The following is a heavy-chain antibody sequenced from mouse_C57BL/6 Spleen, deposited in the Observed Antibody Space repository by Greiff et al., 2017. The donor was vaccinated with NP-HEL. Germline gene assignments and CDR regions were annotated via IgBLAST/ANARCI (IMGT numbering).Heavy chain of an antibody. V-gene: IGHV1-81*01. CDR2: IYPRSGNT. Sequence: QVQLKQSGAELARPGASVKLSCKASGYTFTSYGISWVKQRTGQGLEWIGEIYPRSGNTYYNEKFKGKATLTADKSSSTAYMELRSLTSEDSAVYFCACGIWFAYWGQGTLVTVSA. J-gene: IGHJ3*01. CDR1: GYTFTSYG. D-gene: IGHD1-1*02. CDR3: ACGIWFAY.